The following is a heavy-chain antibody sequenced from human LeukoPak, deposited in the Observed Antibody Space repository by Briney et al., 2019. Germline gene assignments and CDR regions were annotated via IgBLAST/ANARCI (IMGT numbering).Heavy chain of an antibody. J-gene: IGHJ4*02. V-gene: IGHV4-59*01. Sequence: PSETLSLTSTVAGGSISSNYWSWIRQPPGKGLEWNGYIYYSGSTNYNPSLKSRVPISVDTSKNQFSLKLSSVTAADTAVYYCARDAYGSGSSRPDYSLLLDYWGQGTLVTVSS. CDR3: ARDAYGSGSSRPDYSLLLDY. D-gene: IGHD3-10*01. CDR1: GGSISSNY. CDR2: IYYSGST.